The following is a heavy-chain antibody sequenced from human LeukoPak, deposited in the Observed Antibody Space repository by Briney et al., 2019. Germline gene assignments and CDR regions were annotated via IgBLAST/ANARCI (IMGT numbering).Heavy chain of an antibody. CDR2: IYYSVST. CDR3: ARAEVRGVIRHYYYYDMDV. Sequence: SETLSLTCTVSGGSISSYYWSWIRQPPGKGLEWIGYIYYSVSTNYNPSLKSRVTTSVDTSKNQFSLKLSSVTAADTAVYYCARAEVRGVIRHYYYYDMDVWGQGTTVTVSS. J-gene: IGHJ6*02. CDR1: GGSISSYY. V-gene: IGHV4-59*01. D-gene: IGHD3-10*01.